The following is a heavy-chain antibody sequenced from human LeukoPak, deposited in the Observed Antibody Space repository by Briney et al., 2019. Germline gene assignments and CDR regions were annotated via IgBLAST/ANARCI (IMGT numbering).Heavy chain of an antibody. D-gene: IGHD4-23*01. CDR1: GYSFTSYW. CDR2: TYPGDSDT. CDR3: ARLTGYGGTNAYYFDY. J-gene: IGHJ4*02. Sequence: GESLKISCKGSGYSFTSYWIGWVRQMPGKGLEWMGITYPGDSDTRYSPSFQGQVTISADKSISTAYLQWSSLKASDTAMYYCARLTGYGGTNAYYFDYWGQGTLVTVSS. V-gene: IGHV5-51*01.